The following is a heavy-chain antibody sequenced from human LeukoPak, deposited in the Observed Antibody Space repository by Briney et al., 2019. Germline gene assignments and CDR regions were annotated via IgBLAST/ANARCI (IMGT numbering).Heavy chain of an antibody. D-gene: IGHD3-10*01. CDR2: IYTSGST. J-gene: IGHJ4*02. Sequence: PSETLSLTCTVSGGSISSYYWSWIRQPAGKGLEWIGRIYTSGSTNYNPSLKSRVTMSVDTSKNQFSLKLSSVTAADTAVYYCARGEYYYGSGSLDYWGQGTLVTVSS. CDR1: GGSISSYY. CDR3: ARGEYYYGSGSLDY. V-gene: IGHV4-4*07.